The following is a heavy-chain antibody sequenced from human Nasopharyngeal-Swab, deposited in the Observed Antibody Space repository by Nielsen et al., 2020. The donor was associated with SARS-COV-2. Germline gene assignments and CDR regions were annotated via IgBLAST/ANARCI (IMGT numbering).Heavy chain of an antibody. J-gene: IGHJ6*02. V-gene: IGHV3-21*01. CDR3: ARDGLDYDFWSAYFMDV. D-gene: IGHD3-3*01. CDR1: GFTFNNYN. CDR2: ISSSSSYI. Sequence: GSLRLSCAASGFTFNNYNFNWVRQAPWKGLEWVSSISSSSSYIYYADSVKGRFTISRDNAKNSLYLQMNSLRAEDTAVYYCARDGLDYDFWSAYFMDVWGQGTTVTVSS.